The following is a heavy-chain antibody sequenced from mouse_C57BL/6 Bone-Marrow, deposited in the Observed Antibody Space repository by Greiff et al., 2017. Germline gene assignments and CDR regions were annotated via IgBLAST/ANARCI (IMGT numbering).Heavy chain of an antibody. CDR3: SREEVYYGSSYDWYFDV. J-gene: IGHJ1*03. V-gene: IGHV1-82*01. D-gene: IGHD1-1*01. CDR2: LYPGDGDT. CDR1: GYAFSSSW. Sequence: QVQLQQSGPELVKPGASVKISCKASGYAFSSSWMNWVKQRPGKGLEWIGRLYPGDGDTNYNGKFKGKATLTADKSSSTAYMQLSGLTSVDSAVYFYSREEVYYGSSYDWYFDVWGTGTTVTVSS.